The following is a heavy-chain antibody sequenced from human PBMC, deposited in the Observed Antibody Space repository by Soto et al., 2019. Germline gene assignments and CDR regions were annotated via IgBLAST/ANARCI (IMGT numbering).Heavy chain of an antibody. CDR2: ISSSSSYI. V-gene: IGHV3-21*01. D-gene: IGHD6-13*01. J-gene: IGHJ3*02. CDR3: ARDRGQQLVPDAFDI. CDR1: GFTFSSYS. Sequence: GGSLRLSCAASGFTFSSYSMNWVRQAPGKGLEWVSSISSSSSYIYYADSVKGRFTISRDNAKNSLYLQMNSLGAEDTAVYYCARDRGQQLVPDAFDIWGQGTMVTVSS.